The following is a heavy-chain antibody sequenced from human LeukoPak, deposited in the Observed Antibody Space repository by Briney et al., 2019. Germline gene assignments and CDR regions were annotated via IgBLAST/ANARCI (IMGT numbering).Heavy chain of an antibody. CDR1: GGSISSYY. CDR2: IYTSGST. V-gene: IGHV4-4*07. CDR3: ARGVVVPAEEWFDP. Sequence: PSETLSLTCTVSGGSISSYYWSWIRQPAGKGLEWIGRIYTSGSTNYNPSLKSRVTMSVDTSKNQFSLKLSSVTAADTAVYYCARGVVVPAEEWFDPWGQGTLVTVSS. D-gene: IGHD2-2*01. J-gene: IGHJ5*02.